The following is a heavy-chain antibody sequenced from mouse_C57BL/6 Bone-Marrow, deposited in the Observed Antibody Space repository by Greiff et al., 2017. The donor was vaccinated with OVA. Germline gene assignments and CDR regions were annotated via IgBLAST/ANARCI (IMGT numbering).Heavy chain of an antibody. CDR3: TREGYYYGSLYAMDY. CDR1: GFTFSSYA. J-gene: IGHJ4*01. CDR2: ISSGGDYI. V-gene: IGHV5-9-1*02. Sequence: EVKVEESGEGLVKPGGSLKLSCAASGFTFSSYAMSWVRQTPEKRLEWVAYISSGGDYIYYADTVKGRFTISRDNARNTLYLQMSSLKSEDTAMYYCTREGYYYGSLYAMDYWGQGTSVTVSS. D-gene: IGHD1-1*01.